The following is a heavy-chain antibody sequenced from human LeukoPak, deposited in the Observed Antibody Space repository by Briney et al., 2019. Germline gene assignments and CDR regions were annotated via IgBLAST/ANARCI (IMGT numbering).Heavy chain of an antibody. CDR2: ITPIFGTA. Sequence: SVTVSCTTSGGAFSSYDVSWLRQAPGQGLEWMGGITPIFGTANYAQKFQGRVTITAVESMSTAYMELSSLRSEDTAVYYCARGWLAETTVVTPYNYWGQGTLVTVSS. D-gene: IGHD4-23*01. V-gene: IGHV1-69*13. CDR1: GGAFSSYD. CDR3: ARGWLAETTVVTPYNY. J-gene: IGHJ4*02.